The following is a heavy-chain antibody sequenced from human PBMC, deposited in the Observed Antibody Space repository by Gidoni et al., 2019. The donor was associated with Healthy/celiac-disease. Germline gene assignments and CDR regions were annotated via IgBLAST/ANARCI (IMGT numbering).Heavy chain of an antibody. J-gene: IGHJ4*02. D-gene: IGHD3-10*01. V-gene: IGHV3-20*04. Sequence: EVQLVESGGGVVRPGGSLRLSCAASGFPFDDYGMSWVRQAPGKGLGGVSGINWNGGSTGYADSVKGRFTISRDNAKNSLYLQMNSLRAEDTALYYCARVDYYGSGSYYNGVDYWGQGTLVTVSS. CDR2: INWNGGST. CDR1: GFPFDDYG. CDR3: ARVDYYGSGSYYNGVDY.